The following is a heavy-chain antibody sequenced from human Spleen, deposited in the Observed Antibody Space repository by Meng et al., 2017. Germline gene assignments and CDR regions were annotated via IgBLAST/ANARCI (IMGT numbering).Heavy chain of an antibody. CDR2: INHSGST. J-gene: IGHJ4*02. Sequence: QGQLQHGGPGLLKASVTLSLPCFVSGGSFSDYYWSWIRQPPGKGLEWIGEINHSGSTNYNPSLESRATISVDTSQNNLSLKLSSVTAADSAVYYCARGPTTMAHDFDYWGQGTLVTVFS. D-gene: IGHD4-11*01. CDR3: ARGPTTMAHDFDY. V-gene: IGHV4-34*01. CDR1: GGSFSDYY.